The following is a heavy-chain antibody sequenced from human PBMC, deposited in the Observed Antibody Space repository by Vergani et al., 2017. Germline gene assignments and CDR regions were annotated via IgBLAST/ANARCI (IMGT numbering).Heavy chain of an antibody. CDR3: AKHFRGWGIDY. D-gene: IGHD3-16*01. CDR1: VFTLSNYD. CDR2: IQFDGSNQ. V-gene: IGHV3-30*02. Sequence: QVQLVESGGGVVQRGGSLRLSCATSVFTLSNYDMQWIRQGPGKGLEFVAFIQFDGSNQYYADSVKGRFTLSRDFSKNTLYLQMNSLRTDDTATYYCAKHFRGWGIDYWCQGTQVIV. J-gene: IGHJ4*02.